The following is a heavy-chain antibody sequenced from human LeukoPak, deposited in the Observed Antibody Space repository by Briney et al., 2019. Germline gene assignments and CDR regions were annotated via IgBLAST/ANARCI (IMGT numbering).Heavy chain of an antibody. Sequence: SEALPLTCPLSVGSISSYYLIWLRPPAAKELEWIGRIYTSGSTNYNPSLKSRVTMSVDTSKNQFSLKLSSVTAADTAVYYCAREPQSYYYYYMDVWGKGTTVTVSS. V-gene: IGHV4-4*07. CDR3: AREPQSYYYYYMDV. J-gene: IGHJ6*03. CDR2: IYTSGST. CDR1: VGSISSYY.